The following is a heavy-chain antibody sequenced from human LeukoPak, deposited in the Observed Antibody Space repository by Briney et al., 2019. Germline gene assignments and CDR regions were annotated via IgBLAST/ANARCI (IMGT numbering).Heavy chain of an antibody. Sequence: GGSLRLSCAASGFTFSSYSMNWVRQAPGKGLEWVSSISSSSSYIYYADSVKGRFTISRDNSKNTLYLQMNSLRAEDTAVYYCAKAPKPHYDDYWGQGTLVTVSS. CDR2: ISSSSSYI. V-gene: IGHV3-21*01. CDR3: AKAPKPHYDDY. J-gene: IGHJ4*02. CDR1: GFTFSSYS.